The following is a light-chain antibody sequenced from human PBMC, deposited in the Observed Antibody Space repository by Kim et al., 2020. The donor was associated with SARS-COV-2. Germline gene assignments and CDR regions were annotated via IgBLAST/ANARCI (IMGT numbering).Light chain of an antibody. V-gene: IGLV3-21*04. CDR2: YDS. Sequence: QGRTAGITCGGNSIGSKSVHWYQQMPGQAPVMVISYDSDRPSGIPERFSGSNSGNTATLTISRVEAGDEADYYCQVWDSSSDHRVVFGGGTQLTV. CDR3: QVWDSSSDHRVV. CDR1: SIGSKS. J-gene: IGLJ2*01.